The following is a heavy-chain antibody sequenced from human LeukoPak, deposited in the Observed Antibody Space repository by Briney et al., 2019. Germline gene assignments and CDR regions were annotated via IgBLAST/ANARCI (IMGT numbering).Heavy chain of an antibody. V-gene: IGHV4-59*01. D-gene: IGHD6-25*01. Sequence: SETLSLTCTVSGDSLNSYYWSWIRQPPGEGLQWIGYIFYSGSSNYNASLRSRVAISVDTSKNQFTLKLTSVTAADTAVYYCAGRAARFFDYWGQGILVTVSS. CDR1: GDSLNSYY. CDR2: IFYSGSS. J-gene: IGHJ4*02. CDR3: AGRAARFFDY.